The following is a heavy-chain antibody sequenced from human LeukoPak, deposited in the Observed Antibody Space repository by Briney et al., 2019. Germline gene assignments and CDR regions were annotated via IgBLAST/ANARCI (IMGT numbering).Heavy chain of an antibody. CDR2: IRYDGSSK. Sequence: PGGFLRLSCAASGFTFSSYGMHWVRQAPGKGLEWVAFIRYDGSSKYYADSVKGRFSISRDNSKNTLYLQMNSLRVEDTALYYCANQDNVIYSFYFDYWGQGTLVTVSS. D-gene: IGHD2-15*01. V-gene: IGHV3-30*02. J-gene: IGHJ4*02. CDR3: ANQDNVIYSFYFDY. CDR1: GFTFSSYG.